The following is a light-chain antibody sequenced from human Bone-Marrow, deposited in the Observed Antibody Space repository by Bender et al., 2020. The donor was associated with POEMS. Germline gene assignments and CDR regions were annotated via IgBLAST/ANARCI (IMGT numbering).Light chain of an antibody. CDR2: HDH. CDR3: AVWDDSLNGWV. J-gene: IGLJ3*02. Sequence: QSVLTQPPSASGTPGQGVTISCSGSSSNVGDNTVYWYKQLPGTTPKLLVFHDHQRPSGVPDRFSGSRSGTSASLAISGLRSEEEADYYCAVWDDSLNGWVFGGGTKLTVL. V-gene: IGLV1-44*01. CDR1: SSNVGDNT.